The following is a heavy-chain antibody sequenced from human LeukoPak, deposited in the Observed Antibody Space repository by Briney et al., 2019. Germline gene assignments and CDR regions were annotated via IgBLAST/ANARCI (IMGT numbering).Heavy chain of an antibody. Sequence: ASVKVSCKTSGYTFTICYVHWVRQAPGQGLEWMGTINPGGGSTSYAQKFQGRITVTRDASTSTVYMELSGLISEATAIYYCAREVGSGWYTVDYWGQGTLVTGSS. D-gene: IGHD6-19*01. CDR3: AREVGSGWYTVDY. CDR2: INPGGGST. V-gene: IGHV1-46*01. CDR1: GYTFTICY. J-gene: IGHJ4*02.